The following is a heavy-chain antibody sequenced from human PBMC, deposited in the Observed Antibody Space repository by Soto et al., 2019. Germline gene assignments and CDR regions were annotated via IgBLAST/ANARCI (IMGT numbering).Heavy chain of an antibody. Sequence: PSETLSLTCAVYGGSFSGYYWSWIRQPPGKGLEWIGEINHSGSTNYNPSLKSRVTISVDTSKNQFSLKLSSVTAADTAVYYCARRRMGWSIAARPDHYFDYWGQGTLVTVSS. J-gene: IGHJ4*02. CDR2: INHSGST. V-gene: IGHV4-34*01. CDR3: ARRRMGWSIAARPDHYFDY. CDR1: GGSFSGYY. D-gene: IGHD6-6*01.